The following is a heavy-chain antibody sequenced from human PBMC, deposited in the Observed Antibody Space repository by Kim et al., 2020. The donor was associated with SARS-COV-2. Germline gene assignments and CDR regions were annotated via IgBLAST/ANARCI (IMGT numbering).Heavy chain of an antibody. Sequence: SETLSLTCTVSGGSISSYYWSWIRQPPGKGLEWIGYIYYSGSTNYNPSLKSRVTISVDTSKNQFSLKLSSVTAADTAVYYCARQRDGKGNPLFDYWGQGTLVTVSS. CDR3: ARQRDGKGNPLFDY. V-gene: IGHV4-59*01. CDR2: IYYSGST. CDR1: GGSISSYY. J-gene: IGHJ4*02.